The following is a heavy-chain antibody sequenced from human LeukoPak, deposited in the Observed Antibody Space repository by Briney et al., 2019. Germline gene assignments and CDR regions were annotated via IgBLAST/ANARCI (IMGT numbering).Heavy chain of an antibody. CDR1: GFILSSYG. CDR2: IRYDGSNK. Sequence: GGSLRLSCSVSGFILSSYGMHWVRQAPGKGLEWVSFIRYDGSNKYYPDSVKGRFTISRDNSKNTLYLQMNSLRPEDTAVYYCARDYYDRSGYYHLFDYWGQGTLVTVSS. D-gene: IGHD3-22*01. J-gene: IGHJ4*02. V-gene: IGHV3-30*02. CDR3: ARDYYDRSGYYHLFDY.